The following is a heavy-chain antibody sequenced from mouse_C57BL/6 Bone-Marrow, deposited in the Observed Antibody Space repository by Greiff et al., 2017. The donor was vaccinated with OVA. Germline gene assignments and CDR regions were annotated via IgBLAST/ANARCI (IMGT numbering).Heavy chain of an antibody. CDR3: ARWVYDGYWDYAMDY. J-gene: IGHJ4*01. D-gene: IGHD2-3*01. Sequence: QVQLQQSGAELARPGASVKMSCKASGYTFTSYTMHWVKQRPGQGLEWIGYINPSSGYTKYNQKFKDKATLTADKSSSTAYMQLSSLTSEDSAVYYCARWVYDGYWDYAMDYWGQGTSVTVSS. CDR1: GYTFTSYT. V-gene: IGHV1-4*01. CDR2: INPSSGYT.